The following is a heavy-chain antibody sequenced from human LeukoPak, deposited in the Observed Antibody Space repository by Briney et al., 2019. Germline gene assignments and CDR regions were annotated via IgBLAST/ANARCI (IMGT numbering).Heavy chain of an antibody. V-gene: IGHV5-51*01. CDR1: GSIFTSYW. CDR2: IYPGDSDT. D-gene: IGHD4-17*01. J-gene: IGHJ6*03. CDR3: ASQGSYGDYNHYYYYYMDV. Sequence: GASLQISCTGSGSIFTSYWIGWVRQLPGKGLEWMGIIYPGDSDTRYSPSFRGQVTISADKSISTAYLQWSSLKASDTAMYYCASQGSYGDYNHYYYYYMDVWGKGTTVTVSS.